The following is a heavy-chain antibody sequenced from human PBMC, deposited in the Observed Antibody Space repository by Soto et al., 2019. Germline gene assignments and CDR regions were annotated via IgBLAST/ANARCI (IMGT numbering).Heavy chain of an antibody. D-gene: IGHD1-7*01. CDR2: ISYDGINK. J-gene: IGHJ4*02. CDR1: GFTFSSYG. Sequence: PGGSLRLSCAASGFTFSSYGMHWVRQTTGKGLEWVAIISYDGINKYYANSVKGRFTISRDNSKNTLYLQMNSLRAEDTALYYCAKDFSDIWDYRRDFDYWGQGTLVTVSS. CDR3: AKDFSDIWDYRRDFDY. V-gene: IGHV3-30*18.